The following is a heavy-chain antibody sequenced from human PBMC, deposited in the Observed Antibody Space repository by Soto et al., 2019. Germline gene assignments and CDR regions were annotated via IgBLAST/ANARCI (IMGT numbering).Heavy chain of an antibody. J-gene: IGHJ6*03. V-gene: IGHV1-8*01. D-gene: IGHD6-13*01. CDR1: GYTFTSYD. CDR3: ASSSSWANYYYYYMDV. Sequence: ASVKVSCKASGYTFTSYDINWVRQATGQGLEWMRWMNPNSGNTGYAQKLQGRVTMTRNTSISTVYMELSSLRSEDTAVYYCASSSSWANYYYYYMDVWGKGTTVTVSS. CDR2: MNPNSGNT.